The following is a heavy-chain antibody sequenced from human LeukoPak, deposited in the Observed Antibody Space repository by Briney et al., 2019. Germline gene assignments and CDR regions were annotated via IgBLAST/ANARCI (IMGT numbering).Heavy chain of an antibody. J-gene: IGHJ5*02. CDR3: ARGGQYYDILTGYNWFDP. V-gene: IGHV3-30*03. Sequence: GRSLRLSCAASGFTSSSYGMHWVRQAPGKGLEWVAVTSYDGSNKYYVDSVKGRFTISRDNSKNTLYLQMNSLRAEDTAVYYCARGGQYYDILTGYNWFDPWGQGTLVTVSS. D-gene: IGHD3-9*01. CDR2: TSYDGSNK. CDR1: GFTSSSYG.